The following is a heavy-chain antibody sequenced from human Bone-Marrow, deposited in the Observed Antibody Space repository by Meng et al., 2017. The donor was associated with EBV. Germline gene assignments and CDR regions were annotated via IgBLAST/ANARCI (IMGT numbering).Heavy chain of an antibody. J-gene: IGHJ4*02. CDR2: ISWNGGST. V-gene: IGHV3-43D*03. CDR1: GFTFDDYA. Sequence: VHWVQAGGVVVQSGGSLRLSCAASGFTFDDYAMHWVRQAPGKGLEWVSLISWNGGSTSYGDSVKGRFTISRDNSKNSLYLQMNSLRPEDTALYYCTKSQGFALDYWGQGTLVTVPS. D-gene: IGHD3-10*01. CDR3: TKSQGFALDY.